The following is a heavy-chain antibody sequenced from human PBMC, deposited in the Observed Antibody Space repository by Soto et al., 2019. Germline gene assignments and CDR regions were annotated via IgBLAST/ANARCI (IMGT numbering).Heavy chain of an antibody. V-gene: IGHV4-4*02. CDR3: ARDGTDGYNLVF. D-gene: IGHD5-12*01. CDR2: IHHGGRT. J-gene: IGHJ4*02. CDR1: GGSISDHNW. Sequence: QVQLQESGPGLVQPSGTLSLTCAVSGGSISDHNWWSWVRQPPGKGLEWIAEIHHGGRTNYKAPLKSRLPMSIDKSQNHFSLRLTSVTAADTAVYFCARDGTDGYNLVFGGQGTLVTVSS.